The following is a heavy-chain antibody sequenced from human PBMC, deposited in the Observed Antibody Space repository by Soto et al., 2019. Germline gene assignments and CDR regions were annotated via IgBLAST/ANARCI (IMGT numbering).Heavy chain of an antibody. D-gene: IGHD3-22*01. CDR2: TSLTENT. CDR1: GASIGDFY. Sequence: QVQLHESGPGLVKPSETLSLTCTVSGASIGDFYWSWIRQASGMGLEFIGRTSLTENTNYNPSLKSRLSMSIDTSSSQFSLNLTSVTAADTAVYYCARVEVGSTFVADDWGQGTLVTVSS. CDR3: ARVEVGSTFVADD. J-gene: IGHJ4*02. V-gene: IGHV4-4*07.